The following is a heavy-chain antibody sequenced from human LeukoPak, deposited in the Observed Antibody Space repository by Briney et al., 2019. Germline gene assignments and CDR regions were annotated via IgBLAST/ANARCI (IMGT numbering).Heavy chain of an antibody. J-gene: IGHJ4*02. CDR1: GSSFTSYW. D-gene: IGHD3-22*01. Sequence: GASLKISCKGSGSSFTSYWIGWVRQLPGKGLEWMGIIYPGDSDTRYSPSFQGQVTISADKSISTAYLQWSSLKASDTAMYYCARRLRYYDSSGYKYYFDYWGQGTLVTVSS. V-gene: IGHV5-51*01. CDR2: IYPGDSDT. CDR3: ARRLRYYDSSGYKYYFDY.